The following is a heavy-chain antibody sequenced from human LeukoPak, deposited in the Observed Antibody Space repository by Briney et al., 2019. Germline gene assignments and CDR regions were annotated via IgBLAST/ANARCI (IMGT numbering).Heavy chain of an antibody. CDR2: ISGSGGST. Sequence: GGSLRLSCAASGFTFSSYAMSWVRQAPGQGLEWVSAISGSGGSTYYADSVKGRFTISRDNSKNTLYLQMNSLRAEDTAVYYCAKAPEDYYDSSGYYYSYWGQGTLVTVSS. CDR1: GFTFSSYA. D-gene: IGHD3-22*01. J-gene: IGHJ4*02. CDR3: AKAPEDYYDSSGYYYSY. V-gene: IGHV3-23*01.